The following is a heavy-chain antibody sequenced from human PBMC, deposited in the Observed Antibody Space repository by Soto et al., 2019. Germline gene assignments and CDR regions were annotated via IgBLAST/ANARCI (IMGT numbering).Heavy chain of an antibody. CDR1: GLPVSSAY. J-gene: IGHJ5*02. D-gene: IGHD2-2*01. CDR3: ARGYCSDTNCYANFFDP. Sequence: EVQLVESGGGLVQPGGSLRLSCAASGLPVSSAYMTWVRQAPGKGLEWVSLICSAGGTQYADSVKGRFTISRDNYKNTLYRQMNILTAEDTAVYYCARGYCSDTNCYANFFDPWGQGTMVTVST. CDR2: ICSAGGT. V-gene: IGHV3-66*01.